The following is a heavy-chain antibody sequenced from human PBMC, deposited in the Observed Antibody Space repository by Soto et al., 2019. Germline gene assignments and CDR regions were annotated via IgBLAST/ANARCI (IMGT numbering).Heavy chain of an antibody. CDR2: IRGSDGST. D-gene: IGHD3-9*01. J-gene: IGHJ4*02. Sequence: EVQLLESGGGFVQPGRSLRLSCAASDFSISSYGMSWVRQAPGKGLEWVSTIRGSDGSTYYADSVKGRFTISRDNSKNMLYLQMNSLRADDTAVYYCAKDVNYDVLAGYYYYGGQGTLVTVSS. CDR1: DFSISSYG. V-gene: IGHV3-23*01. CDR3: AKDVNYDVLAGYYYY.